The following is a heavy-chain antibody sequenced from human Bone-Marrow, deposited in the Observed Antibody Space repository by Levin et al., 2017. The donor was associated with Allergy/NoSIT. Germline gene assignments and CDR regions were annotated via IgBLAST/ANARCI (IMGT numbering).Heavy chain of an antibody. Sequence: ASVKVSCKASGYAFTSYEINWVRQATGQGPEWLGWMNPNFGTTGYAQKFQGRVTMTRNTSINTAYMELSSLTFEDSALYYCARAGGSGPIGHYYGMDIWGQGTTVAVSS. CDR1: GYAFTSYE. V-gene: IGHV1-8*01. CDR2: MNPNFGTT. J-gene: IGHJ6*02. CDR3: ARAGGSGPIGHYYGMDI. D-gene: IGHD3-10*01.